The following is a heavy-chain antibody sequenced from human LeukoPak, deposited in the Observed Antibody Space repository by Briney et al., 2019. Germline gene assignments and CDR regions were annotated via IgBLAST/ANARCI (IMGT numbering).Heavy chain of an antibody. J-gene: IGHJ5*02. CDR1: GGSISSGGYY. Sequence: PSQTLSLTCTVSGGSISSGGYYWSWIRQHPGKGLEWIGYIYYSGSTYYNPSLKSRVTISVDTSKNQFSLKLSSVTAADTAVYYCARGGYSSSSGDRFDPWGQGTLVTVSS. D-gene: IGHD6-6*01. V-gene: IGHV4-31*03. CDR2: IYYSGST. CDR3: ARGGYSSSSGDRFDP.